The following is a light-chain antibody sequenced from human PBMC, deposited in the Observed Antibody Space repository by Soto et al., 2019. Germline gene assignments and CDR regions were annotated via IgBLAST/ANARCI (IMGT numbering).Light chain of an antibody. CDR1: QSVSSN. CDR2: GAS. CDR3: QQHNSYPLT. J-gene: IGKJ4*01. V-gene: IGKV3-15*01. Sequence: IELTQSPATLSVSAGERAILSCRASQSVSSNLAWYQQKPGQAPRLLIYGASTRATGMPARFSGSGSGTDFTLTISSLQPEDFATYYCQQHNSYPLTFGGGTKVDIK.